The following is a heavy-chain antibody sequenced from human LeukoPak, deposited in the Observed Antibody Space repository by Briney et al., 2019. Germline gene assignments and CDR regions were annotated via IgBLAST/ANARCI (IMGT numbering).Heavy chain of an antibody. V-gene: IGHV3-21*01. J-gene: IGHJ4*02. D-gene: IGHD2-2*01. CDR3: ARGGVTIVVVPAAAYYFDY. Sequence: GGSLRLSCAASGFTFSSYSMNWVRQAPGKGLEWVSSISSSSSYIYYADSVKGRFTISRDNAKNSLHLQMNSLRAEDTAVYYCARGGVTIVVVPAAAYYFDYWGQGTLVTVSS. CDR2: ISSSSSYI. CDR1: GFTFSSYS.